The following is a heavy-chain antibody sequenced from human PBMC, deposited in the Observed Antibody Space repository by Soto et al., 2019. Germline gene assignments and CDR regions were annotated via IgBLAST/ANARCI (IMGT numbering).Heavy chain of an antibody. J-gene: IGHJ6*02. CDR3: ARDGGRTKYYYYGMDV. D-gene: IGHD3-16*01. V-gene: IGHV1-18*01. CDR1: GYTFTAYG. Sequence: ASVKVSCKASGYTFTAYGISWVRQAPGQGLVWMGGVSDDNGNTNYAQKLQGRVTMTTDTSTSTAYMELGSLRSDDTAVYYCARDGGRTKYYYYGMDVWGQGTTVTVSS. CDR2: VSDDNGNT.